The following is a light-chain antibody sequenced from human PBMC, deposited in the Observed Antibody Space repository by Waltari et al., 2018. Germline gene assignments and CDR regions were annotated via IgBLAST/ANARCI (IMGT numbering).Light chain of an antibody. Sequence: QSALTQPASVSGSPGQSITISCTGTSADIGAYRYVTWYHQRPGKVPKLIIYDLTERPSGVSNRFSGSKSGSTASLTVSGLQAEDEGLFYCSAYTSRGTLKFGGGTRVTVL. CDR1: SADIGAYRY. CDR3: SAYTSRGTLK. J-gene: IGLJ2*01. V-gene: IGLV2-14*03. CDR2: DLT.